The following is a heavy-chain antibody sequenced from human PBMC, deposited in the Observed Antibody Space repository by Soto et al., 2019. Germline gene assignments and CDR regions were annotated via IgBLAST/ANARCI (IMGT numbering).Heavy chain of an antibody. Sequence: GGSLILSCAASAFIFTGYGMHWVRQAPGKGLEWVAVVRHDGSNTYYADSVKGRFIISRDNPKNTLYLQMNSLRAEDTAVYYCARDGVGATTYFGYFDYWGQGTLVTVSS. J-gene: IGHJ4*02. CDR3: ARDGVGATTYFGYFDY. CDR1: AFIFTGYG. V-gene: IGHV3-33*01. CDR2: VRHDGSNT. D-gene: IGHD1-26*01.